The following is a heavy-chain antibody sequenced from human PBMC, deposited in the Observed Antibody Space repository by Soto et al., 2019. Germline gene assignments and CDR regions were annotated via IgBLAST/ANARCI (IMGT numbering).Heavy chain of an antibody. J-gene: IGHJ6*03. D-gene: IGHD3-3*01. Sequence: SETLSLTCTVSGGSISSSSYYWGWIRQPPGKGLEWIGSIYYSGSTYYNPSLKSRVTISVDTSKNQFSLKLSSVTAADTAVYYCARGPLGITIFGVVITEGYYYYMDVWGKGTTVTVSS. CDR1: GGSISSSSYY. CDR2: IYYSGST. V-gene: IGHV4-39*01. CDR3: ARGPLGITIFGVVITEGYYYYMDV.